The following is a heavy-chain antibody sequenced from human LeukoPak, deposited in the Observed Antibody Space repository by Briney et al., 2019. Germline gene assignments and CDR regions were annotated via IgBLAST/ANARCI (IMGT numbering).Heavy chain of an antibody. D-gene: IGHD3-22*01. J-gene: IGHJ4*02. CDR1: GYTFTGYY. CDR2: INPNSGGT. Sequence: PSASVKVSCKASGYTFTGYYMHWVRQAPGQGLEWMGWINPNSGGTNYAQKFQGRVTMTRDTSISTAYMELSRLRSDDTAVYYCARDYYDSSGYLDYWGQGTLVTVSS. CDR3: ARDYYDSSGYLDY. V-gene: IGHV1-2*02.